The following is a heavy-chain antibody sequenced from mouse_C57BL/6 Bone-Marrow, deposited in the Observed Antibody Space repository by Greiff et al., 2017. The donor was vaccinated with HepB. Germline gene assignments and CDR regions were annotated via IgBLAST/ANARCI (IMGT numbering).Heavy chain of an antibody. Sequence: SGAELARPGASVKLSCKASGYTFTSYGISWVKQSTGQGLEWIGEIYPRSGNTYYNEKFKGKATLTADKSSSTAYMELRSLTSEDSAVYFCASPNYGSSYVDYFDYWGQGTTLTVSS. CDR1: GYTFTSYG. CDR3: ASPNYGSSYVDYFDY. CDR2: IYPRSGNT. J-gene: IGHJ2*01. V-gene: IGHV1-81*01. D-gene: IGHD1-1*01.